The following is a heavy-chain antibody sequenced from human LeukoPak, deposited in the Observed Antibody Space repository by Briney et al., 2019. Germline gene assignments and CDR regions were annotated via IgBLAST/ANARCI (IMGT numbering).Heavy chain of an antibody. J-gene: IGHJ3*02. V-gene: IGHV4-38-2*02. D-gene: IGHD3-3*01. CDR1: GYSISSGYF. CDR2: IYHSGST. CDR3: ARAFRGIFGVFEAFDI. Sequence: PSETLSLTCTVSGYSISSGYFWGWIRQPPGKGLECIGTIYHSGSTYYNPSLKSRVTISEDTSKNQFSLKLSSVTAADTAVYYCARAFRGIFGVFEAFDIWGQGTMVTVSS.